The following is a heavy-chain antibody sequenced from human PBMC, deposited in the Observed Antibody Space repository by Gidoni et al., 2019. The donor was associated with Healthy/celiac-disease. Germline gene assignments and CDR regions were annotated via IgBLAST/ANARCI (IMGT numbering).Heavy chain of an antibody. V-gene: IGHV1-8*01. CDR2: MNPNSGNT. D-gene: IGHD3-22*01. Sequence: VQLVQSGAEVKKPGASVKVSCKASGYTFTSYDINWVRQATGQGLEWMGWMNPNSGNTGYAQKFQGRVTMTRNTSISTAYMELSSLRSEDTAVYYCARGRDYYDSSGYYYGAFWGQGTLVTVSS. J-gene: IGHJ4*02. CDR3: ARGRDYYDSSGYYYGAF. CDR1: GYTFTSYD.